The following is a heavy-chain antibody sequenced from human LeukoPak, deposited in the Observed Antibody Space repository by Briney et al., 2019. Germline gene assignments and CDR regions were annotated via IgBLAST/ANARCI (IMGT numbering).Heavy chain of an antibody. CDR3: ARGETTVNYFDY. J-gene: IGHJ4*02. CDR1: GGSFSGYY. V-gene: IGHV4-34*01. Sequence: SETLSLTCAVSGGSFSGYYWSWIRQPPGKGLEWIGEINHSGSTNYNPSLKSRVTISVDTSKNQFSLKLSSVTAADTAVYYCARGETTVNYFDYWGQGTLVTVSS. D-gene: IGHD4-17*01. CDR2: INHSGST.